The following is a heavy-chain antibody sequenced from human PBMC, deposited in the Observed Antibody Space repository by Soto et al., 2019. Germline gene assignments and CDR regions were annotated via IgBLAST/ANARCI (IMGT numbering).Heavy chain of an antibody. CDR1: GYSFTSYW. Sequence: PGESLKISCQGSGYSFTSYWIGWVRQRPGKGLEWMGRINPSDSYTTYSPSFQGHVTISTDKSFSTAYLQWSGLKASDTAMYYCARLGYCTGTSCYTFDSWGQGTLVTAPQ. V-gene: IGHV5-10-1*01. CDR2: INPSDSYT. CDR3: ARLGYCTGTSCYTFDS. D-gene: IGHD2-2*02. J-gene: IGHJ4*02.